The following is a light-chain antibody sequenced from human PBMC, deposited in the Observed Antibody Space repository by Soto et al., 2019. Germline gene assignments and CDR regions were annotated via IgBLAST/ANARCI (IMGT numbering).Light chain of an antibody. CDR3: SSYAHSNKVT. V-gene: IGLV2-8*01. J-gene: IGLJ2*01. Sequence: QSALTQPPSASGSPGQSVTISCSGTSSDVGGYNYVSWYQQHPGKAPKLIIYEVGRRPSGVHDRFSGSKSGTTASLTVSGLQAEDEADSYCSSYAHSNKVTFGGGTKLTVL. CDR1: SSDVGGYNY. CDR2: EVG.